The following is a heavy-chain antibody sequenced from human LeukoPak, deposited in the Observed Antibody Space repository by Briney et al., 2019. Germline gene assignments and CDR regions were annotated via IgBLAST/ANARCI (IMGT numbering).Heavy chain of an antibody. V-gene: IGHV3-48*02. CDR1: GFTFSSYT. J-gene: IGHJ4*02. CDR3: AREVRGTYLDY. Sequence: PGGSLRLSCAASGFTFSSYTMNWVRQAPGQGLVWVSYISSGGGSIFYADSVKGRFSISRDNAKNSLYLQMNSLRDDDTAVYFCAREVRGTYLDYWGQGTLVTVSS. CDR2: ISSGGGSI. D-gene: IGHD4/OR15-4a*01.